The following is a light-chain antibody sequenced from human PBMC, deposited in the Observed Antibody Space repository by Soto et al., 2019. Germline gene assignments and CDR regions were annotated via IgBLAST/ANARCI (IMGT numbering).Light chain of an antibody. CDR3: SSYAGSNNLV. J-gene: IGLJ1*01. V-gene: IGLV2-8*01. Sequence: QSALTQPPSASGSPGQSVTISCTGTSSDVGGYKYVSWYQQHPGKAPKLMIYEVSKRPSGVPDRFSGSKSGNTASLTVAGLHAEDEADYYCSSYAGSNNLVFGTGTKLTVL. CDR1: SSDVGGYKY. CDR2: EVS.